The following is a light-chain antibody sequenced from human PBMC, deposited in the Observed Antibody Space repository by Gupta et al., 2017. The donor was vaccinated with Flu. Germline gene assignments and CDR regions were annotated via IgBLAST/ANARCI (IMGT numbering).Light chain of an antibody. CDR3: QQYGSLPGT. V-gene: IGKV3-20*01. CDR2: GAS. J-gene: IGKJ1*01. CDR1: QSVSSNY. Sequence: EIVLTQSPGTLSLSPGERATLSCRASQSVSSNYLAWYQQRPGQPPRLLVYGASNRATGIPDRFSGSGSGTDFTLTISRLEAEDFAVYYCQQYGSLPGTFGQGTKVEIK.